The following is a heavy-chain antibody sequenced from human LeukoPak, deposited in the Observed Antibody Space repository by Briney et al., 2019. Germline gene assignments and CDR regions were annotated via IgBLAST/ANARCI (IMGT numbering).Heavy chain of an antibody. Sequence: GGSLRLSCVGSGFTFRSHAMSWVRQAPEKGLEFVSGIYENGGTTYYADSVKGRLSISRDNSKNTLYLQMDSLRGEDTAVYYCAKDFRIGYSAHFDYWGQGALVTVSS. J-gene: IGHJ4*02. CDR3: AKDFRIGYSAHFDY. D-gene: IGHD2-21*01. V-gene: IGHV3-23*01. CDR2: IYENGGTT. CDR1: GFTFRSHA.